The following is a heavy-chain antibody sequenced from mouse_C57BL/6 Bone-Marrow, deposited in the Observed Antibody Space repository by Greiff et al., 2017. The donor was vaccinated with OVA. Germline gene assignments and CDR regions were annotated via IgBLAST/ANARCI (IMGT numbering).Heavy chain of an antibody. CDR3: ARHYHYARDY. CDR2: INPSTGGT. V-gene: IGHV1-42*01. CDR1: GYSFTGYY. J-gene: IGHJ4*01. Sequence: VQLQQSGPELVKPGASVKISCKASGYSFTGYYMNWVKQSPEKSLEWIGEINPSTGGTTYNQKFKAKATLTVDKSSSTAYMQLKSLTSEDSAVYYCARHYHYARDYWGQGTSVTVSS. D-gene: IGHD5-5*01.